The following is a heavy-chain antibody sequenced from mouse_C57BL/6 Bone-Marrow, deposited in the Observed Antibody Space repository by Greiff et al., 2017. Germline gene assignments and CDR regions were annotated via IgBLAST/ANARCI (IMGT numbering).Heavy chain of an antibody. V-gene: IGHV1-59*01. J-gene: IGHJ2*01. CDR3: ARSGGLDY. CDR1: GYTFTSYW. D-gene: IGHD3-1*01. Sequence: QVQLKQPGAELVRPGTSVKLSCKASGYTFTSYWMHWVKQRPGQGLEWIGEIDPSDSYTNYNQKFKGKATLTVDTSSSTAYMQLSSLTSEDSAVYYCARSGGLDYWGQGTTLTVSS. CDR2: IDPSDSYT.